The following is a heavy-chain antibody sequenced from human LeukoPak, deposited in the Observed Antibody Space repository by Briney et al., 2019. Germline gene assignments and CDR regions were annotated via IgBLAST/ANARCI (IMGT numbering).Heavy chain of an antibody. V-gene: IGHV3-7*01. D-gene: IGHD2-15*01. CDR2: INQDGSEI. Sequence: AGGSLRLSCAASAFTFSNYWMSWVRQAPGKGLEWVANINQDGSEIYYVDSVKGRFTISRDDSKNTLYLQMNSLRAEDTAVYYCAKDHRYCSGGSCYGADYWGQGTLVTVSS. CDR1: AFTFSNYW. J-gene: IGHJ4*02. CDR3: AKDHRYCSGGSCYGADY.